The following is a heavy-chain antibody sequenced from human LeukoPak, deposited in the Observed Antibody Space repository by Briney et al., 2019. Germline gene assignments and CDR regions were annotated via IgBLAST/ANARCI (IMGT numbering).Heavy chain of an antibody. J-gene: IGHJ5*02. D-gene: IGHD5-24*01. CDR3: ARDNSVRDEAWWFNP. CDR2: IFYSGST. Sequence: SETLSLTCTVSGGSISTSNYYWGWIRQPPGKGLEWIGNIFYSGSTYYSPSLKSRVTISLDTSRNQFSLKLNSVTAADTAVYYCARDNSVRDEAWWFNPWGQGTLVTVSS. CDR1: GGSISTSNYY. V-gene: IGHV4-39*07.